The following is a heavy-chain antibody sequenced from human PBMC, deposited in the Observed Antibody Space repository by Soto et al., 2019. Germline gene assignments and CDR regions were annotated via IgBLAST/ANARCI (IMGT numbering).Heavy chain of an antibody. V-gene: IGHV1-46*01. CDR1: GYTFTSYY. CDR3: ARAGGYTYYYYGMDV. CDR2: INPSGGST. J-gene: IGHJ6*02. Sequence: ASVKVSCKASGYTFTSYYMHWVRQAPGQGLEWMGIINPSGGSTSYAQKFQGRVTMTRDTSTSTVYMELSSLRSEDTAMYYCARAGGYTYYYYGMDVWGQGTTVTVSS. D-gene: IGHD3-22*01.